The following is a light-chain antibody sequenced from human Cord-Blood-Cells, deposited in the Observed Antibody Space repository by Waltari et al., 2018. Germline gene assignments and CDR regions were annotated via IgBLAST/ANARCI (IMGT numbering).Light chain of an antibody. CDR1: SSDVGGYNY. CDR3: SSYTSSSVV. J-gene: IGLJ2*01. CDR2: DVS. V-gene: IGLV2-14*01. Sequence: QSALTQPASVSGSPGQSITISCTGTSSDVGGYNYVSWYQQHPGNAPTLMIYDVSKRPSGVSNRVSGSKSGNTASLTISGLQAEDDADYYCSSYTSSSVVFGGGTKLTVL.